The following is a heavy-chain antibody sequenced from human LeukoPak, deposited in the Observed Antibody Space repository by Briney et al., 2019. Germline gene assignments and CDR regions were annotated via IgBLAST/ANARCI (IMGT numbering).Heavy chain of an antibody. J-gene: IGHJ4*02. D-gene: IGHD6-6*01. CDR1: GFTFSSYS. Sequence: PGGSLRLSCAASGFTFSSYSMNWVRQAPGKGLEWVSSISSSSSYIYYADSVKGRFTISRDNAKNSLFLQMNSLRAEDTAVYYCARESGSIAAPHLYWGQGTLVTVSS. V-gene: IGHV3-21*01. CDR2: ISSSSSYI. CDR3: ARESGSIAAPHLY.